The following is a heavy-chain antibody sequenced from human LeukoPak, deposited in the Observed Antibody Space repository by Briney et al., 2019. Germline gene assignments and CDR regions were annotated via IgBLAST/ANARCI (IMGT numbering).Heavy chain of an antibody. J-gene: IGHJ4*02. Sequence: GGSLRLSRAASGFTFSRYTMNWVGQAPGKGLEWVSSISGSSYYIYYADSVKGRFTLSRDNAKNSLYLQMNSLRAEETAVYYCARDLSSSGLYYFDYWGQGTLVTVSS. D-gene: IGHD6-19*01. CDR3: ARDLSSSGLYYFDY. V-gene: IGHV3-21*01. CDR1: GFTFSRYT. CDR2: ISGSSYYI.